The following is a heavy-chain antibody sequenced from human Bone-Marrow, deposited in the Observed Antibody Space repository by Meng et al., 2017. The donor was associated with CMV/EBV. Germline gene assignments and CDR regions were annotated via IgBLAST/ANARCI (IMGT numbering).Heavy chain of an antibody. CDR3: ASYCSSTSCYTGEVLFYY. CDR2: IYYSGST. D-gene: IGHD2-2*02. Sequence: SETLSLTCTVSGGSISSGDYYWSWIRQPPGKGLEWIGYIYYSGSTYYNPSLKSRVTISVDTSKNQFSLKLSSVTAADTAVYYCASYCSSTSCYTGEVLFYYWGQGTLVTVSS. J-gene: IGHJ4*02. CDR1: GGSISSGDYY. V-gene: IGHV4-30-4*08.